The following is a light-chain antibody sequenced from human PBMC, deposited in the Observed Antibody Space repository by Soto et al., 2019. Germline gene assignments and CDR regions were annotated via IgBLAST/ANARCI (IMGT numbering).Light chain of an antibody. CDR1: QSVSSY. CDR2: DAS. Sequence: EIVLTQSPATLSLSPGERATLSCRASQSVSSYVAWYQQKPGQAPRLLIYDASNRATGIPAMFSGSGSWTDFTLTISRLEPEDFAVYYWQQRSNWPPRTFGQGTKVEIK. V-gene: IGKV3-11*01. J-gene: IGKJ1*01. CDR3: QQRSNWPPRT.